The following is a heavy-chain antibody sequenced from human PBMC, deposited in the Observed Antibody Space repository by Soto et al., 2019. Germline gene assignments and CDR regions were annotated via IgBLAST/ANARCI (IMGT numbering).Heavy chain of an antibody. D-gene: IGHD1-26*01. J-gene: IGHJ4*02. CDR1: GYTFTNYP. CDR3: ARGVTAGVDY. CDR2: ISAHSGDT. Sequence: ASVKVSCKASGYTFTNYPITWVRRAPGQGLEWMGWISAHSGDTKYAQKFQGRVTMTTDTSTSTAYLELRSLRSDDTAFYYCARGVTAGVDYWGQGTLVTVSS. V-gene: IGHV1-18*01.